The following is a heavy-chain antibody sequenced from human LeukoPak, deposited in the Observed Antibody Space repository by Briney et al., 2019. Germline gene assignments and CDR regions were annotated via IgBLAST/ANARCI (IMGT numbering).Heavy chain of an antibody. CDR2: INPNSGGT. CDR3: ARDRAGYCSSRSCSQGGFDF. CDR1: GYTFTGYY. J-gene: IGHJ3*01. V-gene: IGHV1-2*02. Sequence: ASVKVSCKASGYTFTGYYMHWVRQAPGQGLEWMGRINPNSGGTNYAQNFQGRVTMTRDTSISTAYMELSRLRSDDTAVYYCARDRAGYCSSRSCSQGGFDFWGQGTMVTVSS. D-gene: IGHD2-2*01.